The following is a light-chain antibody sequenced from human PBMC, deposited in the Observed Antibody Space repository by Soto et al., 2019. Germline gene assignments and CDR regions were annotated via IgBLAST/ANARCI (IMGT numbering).Light chain of an antibody. J-gene: IGLJ2*01. CDR3: QSYDTGLSGPVV. CDR1: GXNIXAGFD. V-gene: IGLV1-40*01. Sequence: QSVLTQPPSLSGAPGQNIIISCTGGGXNIXAGFDVHWYQQLPGTAPKLLIYGNTNRPSGVPDRFSGSKSGTSASLVITGLQAEDEADYYCQSYDTGLSGPVVFGGGTKLTVL. CDR2: GNT.